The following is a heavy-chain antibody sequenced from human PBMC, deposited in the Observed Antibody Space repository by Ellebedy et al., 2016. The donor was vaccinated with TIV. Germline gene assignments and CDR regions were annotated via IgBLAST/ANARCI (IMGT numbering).Heavy chain of an antibody. CDR1: GYTFTSYG. CDR2: ISGYNGNT. D-gene: IGHD6-13*01. J-gene: IGHJ2*01. Sequence: AASVKVSCKASGYTFTSYGISWVRQAPGQGLEWMGWISGYNGNTNYAQKVQGRVTMTTDTATSTAYMELKSLRSDDTAVYYCARLRDIPPAGTVWYFDVWGRGTLVTVSS. V-gene: IGHV1-18*04. CDR3: ARLRDIPPAGTVWYFDV.